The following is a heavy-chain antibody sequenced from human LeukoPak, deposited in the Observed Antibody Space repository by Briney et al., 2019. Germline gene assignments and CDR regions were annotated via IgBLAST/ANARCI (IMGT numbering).Heavy chain of an antibody. CDR1: EFTFSSYA. CDR3: AASRGGFDP. Sequence: GGSLRLSCAASEFTFSSYAMHWVRQAPGKGLEWVSYISSSGSTIYYADSVKGRFTISRDNAKNSLYLQMNSLRAEDTAVYYCAASRGGFDPWGQGTLVTVSS. J-gene: IGHJ5*02. CDR2: ISSSGSTI. V-gene: IGHV3-48*04.